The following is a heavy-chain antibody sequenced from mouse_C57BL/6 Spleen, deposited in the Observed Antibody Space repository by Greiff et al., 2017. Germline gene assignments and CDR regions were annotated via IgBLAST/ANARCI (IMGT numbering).Heavy chain of an antibody. CDR2: IHPNSGST. Sequence: QVQLQQPGAELVKPGASVKLSCKASGYTFTSYWMHWVKQRPGQGLEWIGMIHPNSGSTNYNEKFKSKATLTVDKSSSTAYMQLSSLTSEDSAVYDCAREGGNSYAMDYWGQGTSVTVSS. V-gene: IGHV1-64*01. CDR3: AREGGNSYAMDY. J-gene: IGHJ4*01. CDR1: GYTFTSYW. D-gene: IGHD2-1*01.